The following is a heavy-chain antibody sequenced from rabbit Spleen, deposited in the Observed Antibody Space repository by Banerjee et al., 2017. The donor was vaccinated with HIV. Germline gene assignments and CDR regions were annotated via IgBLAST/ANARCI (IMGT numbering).Heavy chain of an antibody. CDR1: GIDFSSYYY. Sequence: QEQLEESGGGLVKPGGTLTLTCKASGIDFSSYYYMYWVRQAPGKGLQWIACINTYTGKPVYATWPKGRFTISKISSTTVTLQMTSLTGADTATYFCARAIVPWLGLTRLDLWGPGTLVTVS. D-gene: IGHD4-1*01. J-gene: IGHJ3*01. CDR2: INTYTGKP. CDR3: ARAIVPWLGLTRLDL. V-gene: IGHV1S45*01.